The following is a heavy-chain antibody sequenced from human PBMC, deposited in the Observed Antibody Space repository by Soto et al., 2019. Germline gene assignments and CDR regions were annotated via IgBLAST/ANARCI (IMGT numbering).Heavy chain of an antibody. V-gene: IGHV4-31*03. Sequence: SETLSLTCTVSGGSISSGGYYWSWIRQHPGKGLEWIGYIYYSGSTYYNPSLKSRVTISVDTSKNQFSLKLSSVTAADTAVYYCARDLGRSLKDYYYYYYMDVWGKGTTVTVSS. CDR2: IYYSGST. J-gene: IGHJ6*03. CDR3: ARDLGRSLKDYYYYYYMDV. CDR1: GGSISSGGYY.